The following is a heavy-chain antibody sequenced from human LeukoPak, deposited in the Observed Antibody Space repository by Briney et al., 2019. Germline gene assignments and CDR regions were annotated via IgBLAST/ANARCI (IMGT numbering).Heavy chain of an antibody. CDR1: GFTFSSYS. V-gene: IGHV3-21*04. CDR3: AKGGDPWRGWFDP. D-gene: IGHD3-3*01. CDR2: ISSSSSYI. Sequence: GGSLRLSCAASGFTFSSYSMNWVRQAPGKGLEWVSSISSSSSYIYYADSVKGRFTISRDNAKNSLYLQMNSLRAEDTAVYYCAKGGDPWRGWFDPWGQGTLVTVSS. J-gene: IGHJ5*02.